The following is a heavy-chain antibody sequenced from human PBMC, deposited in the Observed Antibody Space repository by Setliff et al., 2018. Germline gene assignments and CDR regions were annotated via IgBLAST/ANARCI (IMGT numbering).Heavy chain of an antibody. J-gene: IGHJ3*01. CDR3: ARDPHYDPTYSLPGHAFDF. Sequence: SETLSLTCSVSGDSITTDNYFWGWIRQTPGKGLEWIGSLFDGGSAYYSPSLKSRASISLDASKNQFALKLTSATAADTAVYYCARDPHYDPTYSLPGHAFDFWGQGIMVTVSS. V-gene: IGHV4-39*06. CDR2: LFDGGSA. D-gene: IGHD3-22*01. CDR1: GDSITTDNYF.